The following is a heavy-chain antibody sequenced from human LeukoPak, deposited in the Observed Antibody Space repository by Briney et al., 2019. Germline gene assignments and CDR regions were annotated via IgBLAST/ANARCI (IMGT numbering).Heavy chain of an antibody. CDR2: ISAYNGNT. V-gene: IGHV1-18*01. J-gene: IGHJ6*02. CDR1: GYTFTSYG. D-gene: IGHD2-2*01. CDR3: ARDVEGYCSSTSCFHQSYYYGMDV. Sequence: ASVKVSCKASGYTFTSYGISWVRQAPGQGLEWMGWISAYNGNTNYAQKLQGRVTMTTDTSTSTAYMELRSLRSDDTAVYYSARDVEGYCSSTSCFHQSYYYGMDVWGQGTTVTVSS.